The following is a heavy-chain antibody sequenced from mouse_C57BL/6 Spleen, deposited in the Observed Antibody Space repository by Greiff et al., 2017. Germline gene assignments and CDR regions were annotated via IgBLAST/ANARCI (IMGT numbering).Heavy chain of an antibody. CDR1: GYTFTSYT. V-gene: IGHV1-4*01. J-gene: IGHJ1*03. D-gene: IGHD1-1*01. Sequence: VQLQQSGAELARPGASVKMSCKASGYTFTSYTMHWVKQRPGPGLEWIGYINPSSGYTKYNQKFKDKATLTADKSSSTAYMQLSSLTSEDSAVYYCARTDYGSSSYWYFDVWGTGTTVTVSS. CDR3: ARTDYGSSSYWYFDV. CDR2: INPSSGYT.